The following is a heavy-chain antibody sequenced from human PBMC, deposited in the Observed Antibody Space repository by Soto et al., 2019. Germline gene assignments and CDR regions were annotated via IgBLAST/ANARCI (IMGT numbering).Heavy chain of an antibody. J-gene: IGHJ6*02. Sequence: GGSLRLSCAASGFRFDDYAMHWVRQAPGKGLEWVSGISWSSGSIGYAASVKGRFTISRDNDGNYLFLQMNGLRSDDTALYYCARTTVTTGFYYGMDVWGQGTTVTVSS. V-gene: IGHV3-9*01. D-gene: IGHD4-17*01. CDR2: ISWSSGSI. CDR1: GFRFDDYA. CDR3: ARTTVTTGFYYGMDV.